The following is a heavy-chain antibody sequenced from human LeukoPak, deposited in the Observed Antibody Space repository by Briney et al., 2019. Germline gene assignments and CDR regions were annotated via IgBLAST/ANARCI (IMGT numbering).Heavy chain of an antibody. D-gene: IGHD1-26*01. J-gene: IGHJ4*02. Sequence: PSETLSLTCTVSGYSISSGYYWGWIRQPPGKGLEWIGYIYYSGSTNYNPSLKSRVTISVDTSKNQFSLKLSSVTAADTAVYYCARGRIVGATVEAYYFDYWGQGTLVTVSS. CDR1: GYSISSGYY. CDR3: ARGRIVGATVEAYYFDY. V-gene: IGHV4-38-2*02. CDR2: IYYSGST.